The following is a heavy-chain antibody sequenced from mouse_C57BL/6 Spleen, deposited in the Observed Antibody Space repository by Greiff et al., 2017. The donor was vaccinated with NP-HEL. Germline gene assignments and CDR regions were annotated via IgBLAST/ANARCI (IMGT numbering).Heavy chain of an antibody. J-gene: IGHJ4*01. CDR1: GYTFTSYW. D-gene: IGHD3-1*01. CDR2: INPSNGGT. CDR3: ARSGEGYFARDY. V-gene: IGHV1-53*01. Sequence: QVQLQQSGAELVKPGASVKLSCKASGYTFTSYWMHWVKQRPGQGLEWIGNINPSNGGTYYNEKFKSKATLTVDKSSSTAYMQLRSLTSEDSAVYYCARSGEGYFARDYGGQGTSVSVST.